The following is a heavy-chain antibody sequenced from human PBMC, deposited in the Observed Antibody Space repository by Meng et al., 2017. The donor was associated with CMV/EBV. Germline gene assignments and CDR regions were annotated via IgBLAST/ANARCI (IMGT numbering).Heavy chain of an antibody. CDR3: TTGSVEGY. J-gene: IGHJ4*02. D-gene: IGHD4-23*01. V-gene: IGHV3-15*07. Sequence: LSCAASGLTISNDWMNWVRQAPGKGLEWVGRIKTKGEGGPTDYPAPVKGRFTISRDDSKNTLHLQMNSLKIEDTAVYFCTTGSVEGYWGQGTLVTVSS. CDR2: IKTKGEGGPT. CDR1: GLTISNDW.